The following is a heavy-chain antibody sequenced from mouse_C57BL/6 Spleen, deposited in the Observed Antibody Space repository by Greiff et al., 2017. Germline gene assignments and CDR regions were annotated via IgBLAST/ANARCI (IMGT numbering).Heavy chain of an antibody. V-gene: IGHV3-6*01. CDR3: ARDYDYHYYAMDY. Sequence: VQLKESGPGLVKPSQSLSLTCSVTGYSITSGYYWNWIRQFPGNKLEWMGYISYDGSNNYNPSLKNRISITRDTSKNQFFLKLNSVTTEDTATYYCARDYDYHYYAMDYWGQGTSVTVSS. D-gene: IGHD2-4*01. CDR2: ISYDGSN. CDR1: GYSITSGYY. J-gene: IGHJ4*01.